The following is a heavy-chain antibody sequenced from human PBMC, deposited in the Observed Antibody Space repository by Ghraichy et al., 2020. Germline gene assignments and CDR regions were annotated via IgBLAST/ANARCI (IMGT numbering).Heavy chain of an antibody. V-gene: IGHV3-30*04. D-gene: IGHD5-24*01. CDR1: GFTFSSYA. CDR3: VKSRDRDGYNLCLQD. Sequence: GGSLRLSCAASGFTFSSYAMHWVRQAPGKGLQWVAVISYDGSNKRHADSVKGRFTISRDWSKNTLYLQMNSLRVEDTAVYYCVKSRDRDGYNLCLQDWGQGTLVTVSS. CDR2: ISYDGSNK. J-gene: IGHJ1*01.